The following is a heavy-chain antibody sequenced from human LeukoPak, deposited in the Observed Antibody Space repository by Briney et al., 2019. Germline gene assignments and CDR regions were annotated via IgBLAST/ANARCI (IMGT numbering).Heavy chain of an antibody. CDR2: IIPILGIA. D-gene: IGHD2-2*02. V-gene: IGHV1-69*04. J-gene: IGHJ5*02. Sequence: ASVKVSCKASGGTFSSYAISWVRQAAGQGREGMGRIIPILGIANYAQKFQGTLTITADKSTRTAYMELSSLRSEDTAVYYCARDGDCSSTSCYRTWYNWFDPWGQGTLVTVSS. CDR3: ARDGDCSSTSCYRTWYNWFDP. CDR1: GGTFSSYA.